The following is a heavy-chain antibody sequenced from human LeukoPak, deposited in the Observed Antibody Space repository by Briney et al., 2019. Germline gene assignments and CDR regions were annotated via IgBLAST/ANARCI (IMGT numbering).Heavy chain of an antibody. CDR3: ASAYYHYYFDY. CDR2: INGDGSST. CDR1: GFTFRSYW. V-gene: IGHV3-74*01. D-gene: IGHD3-16*01. Sequence: GGSLRLSCEASGFTFRSYWMHWVRQAPGKGLVWVSRINGDGSSTSYADSVKGRFTISRDNAKNTLYLQMNSLRAEDSAVCYCASAYYHYYFDYWGQGTLVTVSS. J-gene: IGHJ4*02.